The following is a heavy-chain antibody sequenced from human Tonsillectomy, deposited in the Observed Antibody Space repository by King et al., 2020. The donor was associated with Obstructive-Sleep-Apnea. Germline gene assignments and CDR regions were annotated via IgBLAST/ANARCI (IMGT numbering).Heavy chain of an antibody. CDR3: GRGVNYAMDV. CDR2: IHTGDGTT. J-gene: IGHJ6*02. Sequence: VQLVQSGAEVKKPGASVKVSCKASGYTFIDYAIHWVRQAPGERLEWLGWIHTGDGTTQSSQKFQGRVTITWDTSASTAYMELSSLRSEDTAVFYCGRGVNYAMDVWGQGTTVTVSS. CDR1: GYTFIDYA. V-gene: IGHV1-3*04. D-gene: IGHD3-10*01.